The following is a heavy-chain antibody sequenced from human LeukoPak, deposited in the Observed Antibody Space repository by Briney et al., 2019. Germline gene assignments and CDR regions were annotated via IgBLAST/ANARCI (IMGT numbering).Heavy chain of an antibody. J-gene: IGHJ4*02. CDR1: GYTLTELS. CDR2: FHPNDGET. CDR3: ATETVSGYDSAFDY. Sequence: GASVKVSCKVSGYTLTELSMHWVRQAPGKGLEWVGGFHPNDGETIYAQKFQGRVTMTEDTSIDTAYMELSSLRSEDTAVYYCATETVSGYDSAFDYWGQGTLVTVSS. D-gene: IGHD5-12*01. V-gene: IGHV1-24*01.